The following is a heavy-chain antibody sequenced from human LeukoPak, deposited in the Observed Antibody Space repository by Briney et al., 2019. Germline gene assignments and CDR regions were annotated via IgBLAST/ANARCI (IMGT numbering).Heavy chain of an antibody. CDR3: ARHRVRGVVFDY. J-gene: IGHJ4*02. D-gene: IGHD3-10*01. CDR2: IYYSGST. Sequence: SETLSLTCTVSGGSVSSYYWSWIRQPPGKGLEWIGYIYYSGSTNYNPSLKSRVTISVDTSKNQFSLKLSSVTAADTAVYYCARHRVRGVVFDYWGQGTLVTVSS. CDR1: GGSVSSYY. V-gene: IGHV4-59*08.